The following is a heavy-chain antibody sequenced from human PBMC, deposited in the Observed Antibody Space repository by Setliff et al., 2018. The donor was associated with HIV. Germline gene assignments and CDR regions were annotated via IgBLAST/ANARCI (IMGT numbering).Heavy chain of an antibody. Sequence: PGESLKISCTGSGFNFNTDWIVWVRQIPGKGLEWMGSIFPGDSDTRYSPSFQDQVTISVDKSISTAYLQWRSLKASDTALYYCASLRGDHVGQYYYYMDIWGKGTTVTVSS. V-gene: IGHV5-51*01. J-gene: IGHJ6*03. CDR3: ASLRGDHVGQYYYYMDI. D-gene: IGHD4-17*01. CDR2: IFPGDSDT. CDR1: GFNFNTDW.